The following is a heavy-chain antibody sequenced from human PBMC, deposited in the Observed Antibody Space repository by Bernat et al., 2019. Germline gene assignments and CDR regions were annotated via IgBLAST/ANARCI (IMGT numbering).Heavy chain of an antibody. V-gene: IGHV3-72*01. Sequence: EVQLVESGGGLVQPGGSLRLSCAVSGFTFSDHYMDWVRQAPGKGLEWVGRIKNKANNYATDYAASAKGRFIISRDDSRNTLYLQMNSLETEDADVYYCARVRLGVSRRYFDYWGQGTLVTVSS. J-gene: IGHJ4*02. D-gene: IGHD3-10*01. CDR3: ARVRLGVSRRYFDY. CDR2: IKNKANNYAT. CDR1: GFTFSDHY.